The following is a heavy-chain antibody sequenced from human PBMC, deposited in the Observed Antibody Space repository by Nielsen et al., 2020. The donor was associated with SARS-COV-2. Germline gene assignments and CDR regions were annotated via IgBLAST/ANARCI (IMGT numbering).Heavy chain of an antibody. CDR2: ISAYNGNT. CDR3: ARVAGRVYDYVWGSYRYTGNFDY. CDR1: GYTFTSYG. Sequence: ASVKVSCKASGYTFTSYGISWVRQAPGQGLEWMGWISAYNGNTKYAQKLQGRVTMTTDTSTSTAYMELRSLRSDDTAVYYCARVAGRVYDYVWGSYRYTGNFDYWGQGTLVTVSS. V-gene: IGHV1-18*01. J-gene: IGHJ4*02. D-gene: IGHD3-16*02.